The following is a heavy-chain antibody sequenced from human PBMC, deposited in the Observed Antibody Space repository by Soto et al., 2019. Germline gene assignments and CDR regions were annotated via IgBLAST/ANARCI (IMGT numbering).Heavy chain of an antibody. D-gene: IGHD3-3*01. J-gene: IGHJ6*02. CDR2: INHSGST. V-gene: IGHV4-34*01. CDR1: GGSFSGYD. Sequence: ESLSLTCAVYGGSFSGYDWSWIRQPPGKGLEWIGEINHSGSTKYNPSLESRVTISVDTSKNQFSLKLSSVTAADTAVYYCARGGSYDFWSGYYRGSYYYYGMDVWGQGTTVTVSS. CDR3: ARGGSYDFWSGYYRGSYYYYGMDV.